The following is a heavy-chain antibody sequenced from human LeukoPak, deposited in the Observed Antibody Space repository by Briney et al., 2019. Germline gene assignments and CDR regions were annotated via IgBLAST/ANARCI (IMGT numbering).Heavy chain of an antibody. Sequence: SETLSLTCAVSGYSISRGYHWGWIRQPPGKGLEWIGSIHHSGNTYYNSSLKSRVTISVDTSKNQFSLKVNSVTAADAAVYYCARVDWNPDYWGQGTLVAVSS. D-gene: IGHD1-1*01. V-gene: IGHV4-38-2*01. CDR1: GYSISRGYH. CDR2: IHHSGNT. J-gene: IGHJ4*02. CDR3: ARVDWNPDY.